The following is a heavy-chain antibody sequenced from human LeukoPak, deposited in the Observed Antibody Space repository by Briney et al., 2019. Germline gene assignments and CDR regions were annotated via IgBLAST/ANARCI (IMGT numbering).Heavy chain of an antibody. D-gene: IGHD3-22*01. CDR1: GGSISSYY. CDR2: IYYSGST. J-gene: IGHJ3*02. Sequence: PSETLSLTRTVSGGSISSYYWSWMRQPPGKGLEWMGYIYYSGSTNYNPSLYSRVTISVDTSKSQFSLKLSSATAPATALYYCARDSGYYDSSGYYYRDAFVIWGQGTMVTVSS. CDR3: ARDSGYYDSSGYYYRDAFVI. V-gene: IGHV4-59*01.